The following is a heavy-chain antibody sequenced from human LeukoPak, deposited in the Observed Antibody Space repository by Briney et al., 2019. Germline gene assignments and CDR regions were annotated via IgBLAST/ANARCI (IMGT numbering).Heavy chain of an antibody. CDR3: ARGSDITLMVVDGLDL. CDR1: GYTFTGYS. Sequence: GASVKVSCKASGYTFTGYSMHWVRQAPGQGLEYISAINPNSGSTNYANKVKGRFTMTRDTSINTPYIELSRLRADDTAVYYCARGSDITLMVVDGLDLWGQGTMVTVSS. V-gene: IGHV1-2*02. D-gene: IGHD3-22*01. J-gene: IGHJ6*02. CDR2: INPNSGST.